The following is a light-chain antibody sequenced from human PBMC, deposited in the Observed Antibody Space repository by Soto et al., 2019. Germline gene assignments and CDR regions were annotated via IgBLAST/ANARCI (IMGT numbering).Light chain of an antibody. V-gene: IGLV2-14*01. Sequence: QSVLTQPASVSGSPGQSITISCTGTRSDVGGYNYVSWYQHLPGKAPKLLIYEVTNRPAEVSNRFSGSKSGITASLTISGLQSEDEADYYCSSYTSGSTVIFGGGTKLTVL. CDR2: EVT. CDR1: RSDVGGYNY. CDR3: SSYTSGSTVI. J-gene: IGLJ2*01.